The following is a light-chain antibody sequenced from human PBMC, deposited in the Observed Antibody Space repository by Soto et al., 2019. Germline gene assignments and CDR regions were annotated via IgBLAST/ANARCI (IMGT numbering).Light chain of an antibody. CDR1: SSDVGGYNY. CDR2: DVS. V-gene: IGLV2-11*01. Sequence: QSALTQPRSVSGSPGQSVTFSCTGTSSDVGGYNYVSWYQQYAGKTPKLLIYDVSKRPSGVPDRFSGSKSGNTASLSISGLQAEDEADYYCCSYAGTYTEVFGGGTKLTVL. J-gene: IGLJ2*01. CDR3: CSYAGTYTEV.